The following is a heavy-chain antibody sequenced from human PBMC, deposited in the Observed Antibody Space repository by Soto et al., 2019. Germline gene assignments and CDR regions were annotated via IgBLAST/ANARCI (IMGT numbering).Heavy chain of an antibody. J-gene: IGHJ5*02. D-gene: IGHD3-10*01. CDR3: ARASGSGSYYSPAES. Sequence: PGESLKISCKGSGYSFTSYWIGWVRQMPGKGLEWMGIIYPGDSDTRYSPSFQGQVTISADKSISTAYLQWSSLKASDTAMYYCARASGSGSYYSPAESWGQGTLVTVSS. CDR2: IYPGDSDT. CDR1: GYSFTSYW. V-gene: IGHV5-51*01.